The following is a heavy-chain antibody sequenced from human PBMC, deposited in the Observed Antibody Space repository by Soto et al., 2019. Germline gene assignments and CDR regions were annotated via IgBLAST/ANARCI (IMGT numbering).Heavy chain of an antibody. CDR3: ARGLATLPVFAFDI. CDR1: GFSLSTSGVG. J-gene: IGHJ3*02. V-gene: IGHV2-5*01. D-gene: IGHD6-6*01. Sequence: KSGPTLVNPTQTLTLTCSFSGFSLSTSGVGVGWIRQSPGKALEWLALIYWSGDEHYRPSLKSRPSITKDTSKNHVVLIMTDMDPVDTATYYCARGLATLPVFAFDIWGQGTMVTVSS. CDR2: IYWSGDE.